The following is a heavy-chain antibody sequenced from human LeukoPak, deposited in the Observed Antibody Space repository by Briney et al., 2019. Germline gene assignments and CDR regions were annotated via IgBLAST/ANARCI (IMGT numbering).Heavy chain of an antibody. CDR3: ARTSQGAFDI. J-gene: IGHJ3*02. CDR1: GDSISSSNYY. Sequence: PSETLSLTCTVSGDSISSSNYYWGWIRQPPGKGLEWIGGISYSGTTYYNPSLKSRVTMSIDTSKNQFSLKLSSVTAADTAVYYCARTSQGAFDIWGQGTMVTVSS. V-gene: IGHV4-39*01. CDR2: ISYSGTT.